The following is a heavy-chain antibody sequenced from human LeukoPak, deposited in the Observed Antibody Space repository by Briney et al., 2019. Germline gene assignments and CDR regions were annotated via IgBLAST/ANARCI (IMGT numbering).Heavy chain of an antibody. CDR1: GFTFSSYA. D-gene: IGHD2/OR15-2a*01. Sequence: PGGSLRLSCAASGFTFSSYAMSWVRQAPGKGLEWVSAISGNGDYTYYADSVKGRFTISKDNSKNTLYLQMDSLRAEDTAVYYCGRYLPIIDWGQGTLVTVSS. CDR2: ISGNGDYT. CDR3: GRYLPIID. V-gene: IGHV3-23*01. J-gene: IGHJ4*02.